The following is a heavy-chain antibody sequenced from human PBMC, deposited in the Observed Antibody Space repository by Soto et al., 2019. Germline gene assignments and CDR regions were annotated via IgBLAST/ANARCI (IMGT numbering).Heavy chain of an antibody. J-gene: IGHJ4*02. CDR2: IIPIHGTT. CDR3: ARGWGLVS. V-gene: IGHV1-69*01. D-gene: IGHD3-16*01. Sequence: QMEQSGAEVRKPGSSVKVSCKPSGGSLTSYPMAWVRQAPGQGLERMGGIIPIHGTTEYAQKFQGRVTITADETTNRATLELTGLASEDTAVYYCARGWGLVSWGQGTLVTVSS. CDR1: GGSLTSYP.